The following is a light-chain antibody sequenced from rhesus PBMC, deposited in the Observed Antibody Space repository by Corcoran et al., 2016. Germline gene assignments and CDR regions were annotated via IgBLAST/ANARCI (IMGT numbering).Light chain of an antibody. CDR1: QSLSNY. Sequence: DIQMTQSPSSLSASVGDRVTITCQASQSLSNYLNWYQQKPGKIPKLLIYRASRLQSGIPSRFSGRGSGTDFTLTISSLQPEDFATYYCQQGYSYPLTFGGGTKVELK. CDR3: QQGYSYPLT. V-gene: IGKV1S9*01. CDR2: RAS. J-gene: IGKJ4*01.